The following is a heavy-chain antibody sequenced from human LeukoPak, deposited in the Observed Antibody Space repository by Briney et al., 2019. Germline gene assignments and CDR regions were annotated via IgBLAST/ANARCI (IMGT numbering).Heavy chain of an antibody. CDR1: GGSFSGYY. D-gene: IGHD6-13*01. Sequence: SETLSLTCAVYGGSFSGYYWSWIRQPPGKGLEWIGEINHSGSTNYNPSLKSRVTISVDTSKNQFSLKLSSVTAADTAVYYCASRGSIAAAGPATVDVWGKGTTVTVSS. CDR2: INHSGST. CDR3: ASRGSIAAAGPATVDV. V-gene: IGHV4-34*01. J-gene: IGHJ6*04.